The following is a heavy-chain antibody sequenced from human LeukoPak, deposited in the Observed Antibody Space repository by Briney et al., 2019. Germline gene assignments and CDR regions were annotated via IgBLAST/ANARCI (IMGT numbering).Heavy chain of an antibody. CDR1: GFTFSSYA. Sequence: RPGGSLRLSCAASGFTFSSYAMSWVRQAPGKGLEWVSAISGSGGSTYYADSVKGRFTISRDNSKNTLYLQMNSLRAEDTAVYYCARDQVYCSGGSCYSSSLLDSWGQGTLVTVSS. D-gene: IGHD2-15*01. CDR2: ISGSGGST. J-gene: IGHJ4*02. V-gene: IGHV3-23*01. CDR3: ARDQVYCSGGSCYSSSLLDS.